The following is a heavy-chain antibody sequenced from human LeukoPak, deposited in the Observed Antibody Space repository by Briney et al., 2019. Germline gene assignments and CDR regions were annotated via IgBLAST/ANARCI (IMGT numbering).Heavy chain of an antibody. CDR1: GYTFTSYD. CDR3: ARRVTMVRGVIGLVY. D-gene: IGHD3-10*01. Sequence: ASVKVSCKASGYTFTSYDINWGRQATGQGLEWMGWMNPNSGKTGYAQKFQGRVTMTRNTSISTAYMELSSLRSEDTAVYYCARRVTMVRGVIGLVYWGQGTLVTVSS. J-gene: IGHJ4*02. CDR2: MNPNSGKT. V-gene: IGHV1-8*01.